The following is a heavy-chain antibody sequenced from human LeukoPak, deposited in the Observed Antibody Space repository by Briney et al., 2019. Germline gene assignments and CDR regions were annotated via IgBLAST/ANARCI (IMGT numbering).Heavy chain of an antibody. D-gene: IGHD3-10*01. CDR2: IRDSSSYI. V-gene: IGHV3-21*01. CDR3: ARDYYGSGSLDY. J-gene: IGHJ4*02. CDR1: GFSFSSYR. Sequence: PGGALRLSCAASGFSFSSYRMCWVRQAPGTGLEGASSIRDSSSYIYYADSEKVRFTISRDKAKNSLYLQMNSLRAENTAVYYCARDYYGSGSLDYWGQGTLVTVSS.